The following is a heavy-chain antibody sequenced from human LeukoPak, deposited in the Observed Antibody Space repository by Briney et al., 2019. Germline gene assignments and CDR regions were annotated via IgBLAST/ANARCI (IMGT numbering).Heavy chain of an antibody. CDR3: VSLHRDSSSWYSFDS. J-gene: IGHJ4*02. CDR1: GYTFIDYY. D-gene: IGHD6-13*01. V-gene: IGHV1-2*02. Sequence: ASVKVSCKTSGYTFIDYYMHWVRQAPGQGLEWMAWINPKSGGTNVAQQFQGRVTMTRDTSISTAYMELSRLRSDDTAVYYCVSLHRDSSSWYSFDSWGQGTLVTVSS. CDR2: INPKSGGT.